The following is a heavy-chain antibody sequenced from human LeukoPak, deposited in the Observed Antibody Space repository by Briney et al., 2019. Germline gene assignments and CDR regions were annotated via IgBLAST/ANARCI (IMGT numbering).Heavy chain of an antibody. J-gene: IGHJ6*03. D-gene: IGHD5-18*01. CDR3: ARDHQTAMPSDYYMDV. CDR1: GFTFSSYS. CDR2: ISSSSSYI. V-gene: IGHV3-21*01. Sequence: GGSLRLSCAASGFTFSSYSMNWVRQAPGKGLEWVSSISSSSSYIYYADSVKGRFTISRDNAKNSLYLQMNSLRAEDTAVYYCARDHQTAMPSDYYMDVWGKGTTVTVSS.